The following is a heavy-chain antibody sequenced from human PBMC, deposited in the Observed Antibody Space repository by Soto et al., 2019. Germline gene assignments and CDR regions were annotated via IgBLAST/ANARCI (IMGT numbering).Heavy chain of an antibody. J-gene: IGHJ6*03. CDR2: ISGSGGST. V-gene: IGHV3-23*01. CDR1: GFTFSSYA. D-gene: IGHD2-2*03. CDR3: AKSGAGYCSSTSCYEEEGTQSYYYYYMDV. Sequence: GGSLRLSCAASGFTFSSYAMSWVRQAPGKGLEWVSAISGSGGSTYYADSVKGRFTISRDNSKNTLYLQMNSLRAEDTAVYYCAKSGAGYCSSTSCYEEEGTQSYYYYYMDVWGKGTTVTVSS.